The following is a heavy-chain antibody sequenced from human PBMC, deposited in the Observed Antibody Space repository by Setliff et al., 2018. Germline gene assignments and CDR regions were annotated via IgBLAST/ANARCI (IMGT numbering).Heavy chain of an antibody. V-gene: IGHV4-34*01. CDR1: GGSFSGYY. CDR3: AGWPDFWSGRFDP. D-gene: IGHD3-3*01. J-gene: IGHJ5*02. Sequence: SETLSLTCAVYGGSFSGYYWSWIRQPPGKGLEWIGEINHSGSTNYNPSLKSRVTISVDTSKNQFSLKLSSVTAADTAVYYCAGWPDFWSGRFDPWGQGTLVTVSS. CDR2: INHSGST.